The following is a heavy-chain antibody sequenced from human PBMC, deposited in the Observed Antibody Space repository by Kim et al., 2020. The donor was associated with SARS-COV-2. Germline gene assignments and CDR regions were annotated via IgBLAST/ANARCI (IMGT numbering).Heavy chain of an antibody. D-gene: IGHD4-17*01. CDR2: INHSGST. V-gene: IGHV4-34*01. J-gene: IGHJ5*02. CDR3: ARATDWFDP. Sequence: SETLSLTCAVYGGSFSGYYWSWIRQPPGKGLEWIGEINHSGSTNYNPSLKSRVTISVDTSKNQFSLKLSSVTAADTAVYYCARATDWFDPWGQGTLVTVSS. CDR1: GGSFSGYY.